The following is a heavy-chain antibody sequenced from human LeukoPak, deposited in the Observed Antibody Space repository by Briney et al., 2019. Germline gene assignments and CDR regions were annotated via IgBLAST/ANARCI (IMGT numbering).Heavy chain of an antibody. CDR3: ARDPIVTPDAYYYGMDV. Sequence: SVKVSCKASGGTFISYAISWVRQAPGQGLEWMGGIIPIFGTANYAQKFQGRVTITADESTSTAYMELSSLRSEDTAVYYCARDPIVTPDAYYYGMDVWGQGTTVTVSS. V-gene: IGHV1-69*13. D-gene: IGHD4-23*01. CDR1: GGTFISYA. J-gene: IGHJ6*02. CDR2: IIPIFGTA.